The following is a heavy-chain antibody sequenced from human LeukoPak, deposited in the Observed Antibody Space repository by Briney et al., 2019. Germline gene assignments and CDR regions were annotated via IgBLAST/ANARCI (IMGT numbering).Heavy chain of an antibody. Sequence: PGGSLRLSCAASGFTFSSYAMSWVRQAPGKGLEWVSAISGSGGSTYYADSVKGRFTISRDNSKNTLYLQMNSLRAEDTAVYYCAKALYSSPTDYYYGMDVWAKGPRSPSP. V-gene: IGHV3-23*01. CDR1: GFTFSSYA. J-gene: IGHJ6*02. D-gene: IGHD6-13*01. CDR3: AKALYSSPTDYYYGMDV. CDR2: ISGSGGST.